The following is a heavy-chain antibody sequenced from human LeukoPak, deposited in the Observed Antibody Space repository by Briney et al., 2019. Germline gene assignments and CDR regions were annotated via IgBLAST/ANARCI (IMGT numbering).Heavy chain of an antibody. J-gene: IGHJ4*02. V-gene: IGHV3-30-3*02. CDR3: AKTEYCTNGVCYPDY. Sequence: PGKSLRLSCAASGFTFSTYAMHWVRQAPGKGLEWVAFTSFDESNKFYADSVKGRFTISRDNSKNTLYLQMNSLRAEDTAVYYCAKTEYCTNGVCYPDYWGQGTLVTVSS. CDR2: TSFDESNK. D-gene: IGHD2-8*01. CDR1: GFTFSTYA.